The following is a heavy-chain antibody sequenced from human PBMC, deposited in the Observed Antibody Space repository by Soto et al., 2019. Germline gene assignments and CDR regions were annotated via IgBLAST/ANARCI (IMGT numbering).Heavy chain of an antibody. J-gene: IGHJ6*02. D-gene: IGHD3-3*01. V-gene: IGHV3-13*01. CDR2: IGTAGDT. CDR3: ARGARDPKITIFGVGRNYYYYGMDA. CDR1: GCTFSSYD. Sequence: XGSLILSCAAAGCTFSSYDMHWVRQATGRGLDWVSAIGTAGDTYYPGSVKGRFTISRENAKNSLYLQMNSLRAGDTAVYYCARGARDPKITIFGVGRNYYYYGMDAWGQGTTVTVSS.